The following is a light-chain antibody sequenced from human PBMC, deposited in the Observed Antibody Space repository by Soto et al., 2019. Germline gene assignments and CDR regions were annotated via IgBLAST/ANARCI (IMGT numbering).Light chain of an antibody. V-gene: IGLV1-47*01. CDR1: SSNIGSNY. CDR2: RNN. Sequence: QSVLTQPPSASGTPGQRVTISCSGSSSNIGSNYVYWYQQFPGTAPKLLIYRNNQRPSGVPDRFSGSKSGTSASLAISGLRSEDEADYYCAAWDDTLSGYVFGRGTKVTAL. CDR3: AAWDDTLSGYV. J-gene: IGLJ1*01.